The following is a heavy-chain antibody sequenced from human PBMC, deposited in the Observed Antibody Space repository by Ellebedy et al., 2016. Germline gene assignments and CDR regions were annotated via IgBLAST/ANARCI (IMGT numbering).Heavy chain of an antibody. CDR2: FDPEDGET. CDR1: GYTLTELS. Sequence: ASVKVSXXVSGYTLTELSMHWVRQAPGKGLEWMGGFDPEDGETIYAQKFQGRVTMTEDTSTDTAYMELSSLRSEDTAVYYCATSGYCGGDCPYYFGYWGQGTLVTVSS. D-gene: IGHD2-21*02. CDR3: ATSGYCGGDCPYYFGY. J-gene: IGHJ4*02. V-gene: IGHV1-24*01.